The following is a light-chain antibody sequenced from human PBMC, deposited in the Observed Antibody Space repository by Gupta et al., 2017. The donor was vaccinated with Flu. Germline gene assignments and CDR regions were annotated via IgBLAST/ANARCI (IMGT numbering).Light chain of an antibody. CDR3: QQSDSTPIA. V-gene: IGKV1-39*01. CDR2: AAS. J-gene: IGKJ4*01. CDR1: QSISSY. Sequence: DIQMTQSPSSLSASVGDRVTITCRASQSISSYLHWYQQKPGKAPKLLIYAASRLQSAVPSRFSGSESVTHFTLTIRRLQPEDFATYYCQQSDSTPIAFGRGTKVEIK.